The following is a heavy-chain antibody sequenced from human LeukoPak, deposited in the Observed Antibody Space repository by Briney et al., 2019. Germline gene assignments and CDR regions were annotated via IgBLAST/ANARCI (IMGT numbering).Heavy chain of an antibody. Sequence: GGSLRLSCAASGFTFSSYGMSWVRQAPGKGPEWVSAISGSGGSTYYADSVKGRFTISRDNSKNTLYLQMNSLRADGTALYYCARAGSSRSRSTFDYWGQGTLVTVSS. D-gene: IGHD3-10*01. J-gene: IGHJ4*02. V-gene: IGHV3-23*01. CDR1: GFTFSSYG. CDR3: ARAGSSRSRSTFDY. CDR2: ISGSGGST.